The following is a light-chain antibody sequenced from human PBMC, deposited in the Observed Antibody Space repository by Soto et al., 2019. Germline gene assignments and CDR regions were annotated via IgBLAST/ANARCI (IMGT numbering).Light chain of an antibody. CDR1: QTISNY. J-gene: IGKJ4*01. CDR2: AAS. V-gene: IGKV1-39*01. Sequence: DIQVTQSPSSLSASVGDRVTITCRSSQTISNYLNWYQQKPGKAPKLLIYAASSLQSGVPLRFSGSGSGTDFTLTITSLQPEDVATYYCQQSYTTPPTFGGGTKVEIK. CDR3: QQSYTTPPT.